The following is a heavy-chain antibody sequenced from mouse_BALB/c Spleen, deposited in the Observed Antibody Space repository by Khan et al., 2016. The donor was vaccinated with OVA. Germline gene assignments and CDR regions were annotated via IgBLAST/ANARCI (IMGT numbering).Heavy chain of an antibody. V-gene: IGHV3-2*02. CDR3: ARRGDGDYGAMDY. D-gene: IGHD2-13*01. CDR2: ISYSGST. Sequence: EVQLVESGPGLVKPSQSLSLTCTVTGYSITSDYAWNWIRQFPENKLEWMGYISYSGSTSYNPSLKSRISITRDTSKNQFFLQLNSVTTEDTATYYCARRGDGDYGAMDYWGQGTSVTVSS. CDR1: GYSITSDYA. J-gene: IGHJ4*01.